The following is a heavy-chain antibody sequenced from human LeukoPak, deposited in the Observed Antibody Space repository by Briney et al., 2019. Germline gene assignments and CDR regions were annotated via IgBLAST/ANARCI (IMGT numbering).Heavy chain of an antibody. V-gene: IGHV1-69*04. CDR3: ARYGGNSAYYYYGMDV. CDR2: IIPIFGIA. CDR1: GGTFSSNA. J-gene: IGHJ6*02. Sequence: ASVKVSCKASGGTFSSNAISWVRQAPGQGLEWMGRIIPIFGIANYAQKFQGRVTITADKSTSTAYMELSSLRSEDTAVYYCARYGGNSAYYYYGMDVWGQGTTVTVSS. D-gene: IGHD4-23*01.